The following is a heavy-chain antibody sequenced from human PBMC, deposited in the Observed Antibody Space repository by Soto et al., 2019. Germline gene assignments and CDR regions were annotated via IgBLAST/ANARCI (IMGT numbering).Heavy chain of an antibody. D-gene: IGHD1-20*01. J-gene: IGHJ3*02. V-gene: IGHV3-30*04. Sequence: GGSLRLSCTASGITFSLFAMHWVRQAPGKGLGWVAVVSKDGINKYYADSVKGRFTISRDNPENTLYLQMNNLRTDDTAVYYCARVGSITGTTRAFHIWGQGTMVTVSS. CDR2: VSKDGINK. CDR3: ARVGSITGTTRAFHI. CDR1: GITFSLFA.